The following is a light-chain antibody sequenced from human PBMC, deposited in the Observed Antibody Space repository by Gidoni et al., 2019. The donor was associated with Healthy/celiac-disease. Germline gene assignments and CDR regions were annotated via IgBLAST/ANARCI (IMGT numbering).Light chain of an antibody. V-gene: IGKV1-33*01. Sequence: DIQMTQSPSSLSASVGDRVTITCQASQDISNYLNWYHQKPGKAPKLLMYDASNLETGVPSRFSGSGSGTDFTFTISSLQPEDIATYYCQQYDNLPPLTFGGGTKVEIK. CDR1: QDISNY. CDR2: DAS. CDR3: QQYDNLPPLT. J-gene: IGKJ4*01.